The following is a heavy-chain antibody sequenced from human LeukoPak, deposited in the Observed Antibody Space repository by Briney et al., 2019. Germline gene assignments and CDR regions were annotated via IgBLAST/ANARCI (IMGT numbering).Heavy chain of an antibody. CDR2: ISGDGGST. CDR3: AKDGSSSSPFDY. CDR1: GFTFSSYE. J-gene: IGHJ4*02. Sequence: GGSLRLSCAASGFTFSSYEMNWVRQAPGKGLEWVSLISGDGGSTYYADSVKGRFTISRDNSKNSLYLQMNSLRTEDTALYYCAKDGSSSSPFDYWGQGTLVTVSS. D-gene: IGHD6-13*01. V-gene: IGHV3-43*02.